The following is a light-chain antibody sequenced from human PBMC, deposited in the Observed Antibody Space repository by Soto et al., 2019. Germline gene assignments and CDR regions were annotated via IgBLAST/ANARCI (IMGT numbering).Light chain of an antibody. J-gene: IGLJ1*01. Sequence: QSALTQPRSVSGSLGQSVTISCSATSHNFGGYNFVSWYQHPPGQAPKLIIYDVTKRPSGVPDRFSGSKSDTTASLTISGLQAEDDADYYCSSYTSSNTLEVFGVGTKLTVL. CDR2: DVT. V-gene: IGLV2-11*01. CDR3: SSYTSSNTLEV. CDR1: SHNFGGYNF.